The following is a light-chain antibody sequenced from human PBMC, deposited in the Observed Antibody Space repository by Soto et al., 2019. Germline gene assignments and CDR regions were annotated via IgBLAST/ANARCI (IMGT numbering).Light chain of an antibody. V-gene: IGKV1-27*01. CDR3: QKFNTAPLT. J-gene: IGKJ5*01. Sequence: DIQMTQSPSSLSASVGDRVTVTCRASQDISVYLAWYQQRPGKVPKLLIYSASTLQSGVPSRFSGSGSGTDLTLTISSRQPDDVATYFCQKFNTAPLTFGQGTRLEIK. CDR1: QDISVY. CDR2: SAS.